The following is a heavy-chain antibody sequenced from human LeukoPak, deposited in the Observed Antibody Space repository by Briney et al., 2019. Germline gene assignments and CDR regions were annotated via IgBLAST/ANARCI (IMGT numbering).Heavy chain of an antibody. Sequence: SETLSLTCTVSGGSISSYYWSWIRQPPGKGLEWIGYIYYSGSTNYNPSLKSRVTISVDTSKNQFSLKLSSVTAVDTAVYYCASTPTYYYDSSGYSLARWGQGTLVTVSS. V-gene: IGHV4-59*08. D-gene: IGHD3-22*01. CDR3: ASTPTYYYDSSGYSLAR. CDR1: GGSISSYY. J-gene: IGHJ4*02. CDR2: IYYSGST.